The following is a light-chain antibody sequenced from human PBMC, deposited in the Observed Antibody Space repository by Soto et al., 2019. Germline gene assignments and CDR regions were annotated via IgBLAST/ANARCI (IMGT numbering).Light chain of an antibody. CDR3: KQYADWPKT. CDR1: HSVSDR. CDR2: GAS. V-gene: IGKV3-15*01. Sequence: EIVMTQSPDTVSVSTGERATLSCRASHSVSDRVVWYQQKSGQAPSLLIYGASTRAAGVPARFSGSGSGTEFTLTISSLQSEDFAVYFCKQYADWPKTFGQGTKVDI. J-gene: IGKJ1*01.